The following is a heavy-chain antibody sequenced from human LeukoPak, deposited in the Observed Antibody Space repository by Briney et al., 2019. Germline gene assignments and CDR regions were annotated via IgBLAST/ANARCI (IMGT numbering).Heavy chain of an antibody. CDR1: GFTSSSYE. CDR3: ASPRGCSSTSCP. CDR2: ISSSGSTI. J-gene: IGHJ5*02. D-gene: IGHD2-2*01. Sequence: GGSLRLSCAASGFTSSSYEMNWVRQAPGKGLEWVSYISSSGSTIYYADSVKGRFTISRDNAKNSLYLQMNSLRAEDTAVYYCASPRGCSSTSCPRGQGTLVTVSS. V-gene: IGHV3-48*03.